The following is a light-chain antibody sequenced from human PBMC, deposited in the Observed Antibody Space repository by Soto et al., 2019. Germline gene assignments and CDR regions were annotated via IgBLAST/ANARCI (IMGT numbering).Light chain of an antibody. CDR1: QGIRND. V-gene: IGKV1-6*01. CDR3: LQDYNYPWT. J-gene: IGKJ1*01. Sequence: ANHMTQSPSSLSASGGYGVTMTCRASQGIRNDLGWYQQKPGKAPKLLIYAASSLQSGVPSRFSGSGSGTDFTLTISSLQPEDFATYYCLQDYNYPWTFGQGTKVDI. CDR2: AAS.